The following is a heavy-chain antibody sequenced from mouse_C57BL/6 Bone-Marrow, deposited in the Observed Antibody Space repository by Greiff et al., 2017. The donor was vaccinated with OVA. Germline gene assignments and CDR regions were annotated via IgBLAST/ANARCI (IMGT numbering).Heavy chain of an antibody. D-gene: IGHD1-1*01. J-gene: IGHJ4*01. V-gene: IGHV5-17*01. Sequence: EVKLVESGGGLVKPGGSLKLSCAASGFTFSDYGMHWVRQAPEKGLEWVAYISSGSSTIYYADTVKGRFTISRDNAKNTLFLQMTSLRSEDTAMYYCAFTTVVPAYAMDYWGQGTSVTVSS. CDR3: AFTTVVPAYAMDY. CDR2: ISSGSSTI. CDR1: GFTFSDYG.